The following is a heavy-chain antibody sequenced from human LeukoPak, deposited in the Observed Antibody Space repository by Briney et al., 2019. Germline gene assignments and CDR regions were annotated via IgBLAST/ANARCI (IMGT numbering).Heavy chain of an antibody. CDR2: IYYSGST. CDR3: ARCGYNWNYDAFDI. J-gene: IGHJ3*02. D-gene: IGHD1-7*01. CDR1: GGSISSSSYY. Sequence: SETLSLTCTVSGGSISSSSYYWGWIRQPPGKGLEWIGSIYYSGSTYYSPSLKSRVTISVDTSKNQFSLKLSSVTAADTAVYYCARCGYNWNYDAFDIWGQGTMVTVSS. V-gene: IGHV4-39*01.